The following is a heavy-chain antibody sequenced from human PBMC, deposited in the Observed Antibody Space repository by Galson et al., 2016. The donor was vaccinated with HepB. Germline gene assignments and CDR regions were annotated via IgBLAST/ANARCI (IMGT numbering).Heavy chain of an antibody. CDR3: ARLGPYHFDF. J-gene: IGHJ4*02. V-gene: IGHV3-48*01. D-gene: IGHD1-26*01. CDR1: GFTFRSYT. CDR2: VSFSSTNI. Sequence: LRLSCAASGFTFRSYTMNWVRQAPGRGLEWISSVSFSSTNIHYADSVKGRFTISRDNAKNSLFLQMNSLGAEDTTVYYCARLGPYHFDFWGQGTLVTVSS.